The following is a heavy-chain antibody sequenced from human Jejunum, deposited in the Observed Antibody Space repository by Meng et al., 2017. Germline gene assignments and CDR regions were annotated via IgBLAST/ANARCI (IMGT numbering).Heavy chain of an antibody. CDR1: GFTFSEYY. J-gene: IGHJ4*02. Sequence: VVGGGLVKPGGSLRVYCEASGFTFSEYYMGWIRQAPGKGLEWVSYISDSGTSIIYADSVNGRFTISRDTAKNSLYLQMNSLRAEDTAVYYCARARQRGGYNFWGQGTLVTVSS. CDR3: ARARQRGGYNF. V-gene: IGHV3-11*01. CDR2: ISDSGTSI. D-gene: IGHD5-24*01.